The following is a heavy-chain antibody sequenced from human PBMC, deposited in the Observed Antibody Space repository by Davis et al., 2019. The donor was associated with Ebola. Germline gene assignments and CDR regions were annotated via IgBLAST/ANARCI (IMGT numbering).Heavy chain of an antibody. CDR3: ANRSGERRGWGWNFDD. J-gene: IGHJ4*02. CDR2: THYSGST. D-gene: IGHD1-1*01. Sequence: MPSETLSLTCTVSGGSISSGSYYWGWIRQPPGKGLEWIGNTHYSGSTYYNPSLKSRVTISVDTSKNQFSLKLSSVTAADTAVYSCANRSGERRGWGWNFDDWGQGTLVTVSS. CDR1: GGSISSGSYY. V-gene: IGHV4-39*01.